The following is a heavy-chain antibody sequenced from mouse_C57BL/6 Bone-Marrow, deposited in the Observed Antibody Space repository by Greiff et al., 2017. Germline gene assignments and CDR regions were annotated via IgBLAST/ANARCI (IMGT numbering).Heavy chain of an antibody. CDR3: AIDTKVVVPYYYAMDY. D-gene: IGHD1-1*01. J-gene: IGHJ4*01. V-gene: IGHV1-74*01. Sequence: QVQLQQPGAELVKPGASVKVSCKASGYTFTSYWMHWVKQRPGQGLEWIGRIHPSDSDTNYNQKFKGKATLTVDKSSSTAYMQLSSLTSEDSAVYYCAIDTKVVVPYYYAMDYWGQGTSVTVSS. CDR1: GYTFTSYW. CDR2: IHPSDSDT.